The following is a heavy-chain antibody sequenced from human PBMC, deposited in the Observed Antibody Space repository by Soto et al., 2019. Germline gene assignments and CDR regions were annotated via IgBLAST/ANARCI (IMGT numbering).Heavy chain of an antibody. CDR3: ARGESIGDV. J-gene: IGHJ6*02. Sequence: QVQLVQSGAEVKKPGASVKVSCKASGYTFTSYGISWVRQAPGQGLEWMGWISAYNGNTNDAPEVQGRATMTTDTSTSTAYMELRSLRADDTAGYYGARGESIGDVWGQGTTVTVSS. V-gene: IGHV1-18*01. D-gene: IGHD6-6*01. CDR2: ISAYNGNT. CDR1: GYTFTSYG.